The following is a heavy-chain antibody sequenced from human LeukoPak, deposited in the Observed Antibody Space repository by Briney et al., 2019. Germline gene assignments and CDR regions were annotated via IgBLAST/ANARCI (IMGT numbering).Heavy chain of an antibody. CDR1: GYSFTNFY. CDR2: IHPGDSDT. D-gene: IGHD1-26*01. V-gene: IGHV5-51*01. Sequence: GESLKISCKGSGYSFTNFYIGWVRQMPGKGLEWMGIIHPGDSDTRYSPSFQGQVTISADKSISTAYLQWSSLKASDTAMYYCARPLLMGASGGWDAFDIWGQGTMVTVSS. CDR3: ARPLLMGASGGWDAFDI. J-gene: IGHJ3*02.